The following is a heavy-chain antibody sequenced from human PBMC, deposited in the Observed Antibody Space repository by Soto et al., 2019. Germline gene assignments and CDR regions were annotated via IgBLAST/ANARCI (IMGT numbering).Heavy chain of an antibody. CDR1: GDTFTSYY. Sequence: QVRLVQSGAEVRRPGASVKVSCKAPGDTFTSYYLNWVRQAPGQGLEWMGVINPHGGSTKYAQKFLGRVTMTRDTSRSTVYMELRSLMSDDTAIYYCARSSGGNFGIIIEGSNWFDPWGQGTLVTFSS. J-gene: IGHJ5*02. D-gene: IGHD3-3*01. CDR3: ARSSGGNFGIIIEGSNWFDP. V-gene: IGHV1-46*01. CDR2: INPHGGST.